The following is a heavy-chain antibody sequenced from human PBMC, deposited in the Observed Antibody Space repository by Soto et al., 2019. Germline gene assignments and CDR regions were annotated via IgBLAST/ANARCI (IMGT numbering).Heavy chain of an antibody. Sequence: XASLKISCKGCGYSFTSYWISWVRQMPGKGLEWMGRIDPSDSYTNYSPSFQGHVTISADKSISTAYLQWSSLKASDTAMYYCARRGIAVAGTYYYYGMDVWGQGTTVTASS. CDR1: GYSFTSYW. D-gene: IGHD6-19*01. CDR3: ARRGIAVAGTYYYYGMDV. J-gene: IGHJ6*02. V-gene: IGHV5-10-1*01. CDR2: IDPSDSYT.